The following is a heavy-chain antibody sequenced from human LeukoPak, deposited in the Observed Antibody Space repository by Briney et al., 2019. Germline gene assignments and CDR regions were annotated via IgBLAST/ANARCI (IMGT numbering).Heavy chain of an antibody. D-gene: IGHD6-19*01. CDR2: ISSSSSYI. Sequence: GGSLRLSCAASRFTFSSYSMNWVRQAPGKGLEWVSSISSSSSYIYYADSVKGRFTISRDNAKNSLYLQMNSLRAEDMALYYCAKDIGSSGWYYFDYWGQGTLVTVSS. J-gene: IGHJ4*02. CDR1: RFTFSSYS. V-gene: IGHV3-21*04. CDR3: AKDIGSSGWYYFDY.